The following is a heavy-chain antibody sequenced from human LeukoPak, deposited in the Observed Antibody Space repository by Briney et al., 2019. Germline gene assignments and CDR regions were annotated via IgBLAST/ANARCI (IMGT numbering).Heavy chain of an antibody. Sequence: GGSLRLSCAASGFTVSSNYMSWVRQAPGKGLEYVSAISSNGGSTYYANSVKGRFTISRDNSKNTLYLQMGSLRAEDMAVYYCARAGGAVAGKNYYYGMDVWGQGTTVTVSS. V-gene: IGHV3-64*01. CDR1: GFTVSSNY. D-gene: IGHD6-19*01. J-gene: IGHJ6*02. CDR2: ISSNGGST. CDR3: ARAGGAVAGKNYYYGMDV.